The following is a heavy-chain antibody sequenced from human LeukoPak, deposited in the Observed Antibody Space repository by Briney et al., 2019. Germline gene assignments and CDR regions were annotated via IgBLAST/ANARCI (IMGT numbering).Heavy chain of an antibody. V-gene: IGHV3-21*01. CDR2: ISSSSSYI. D-gene: IGHD3-3*01. CDR3: ARVSPYYDFWSGYRGGMDV. J-gene: IGHJ6*02. Sequence: GGSLRLSCAASGFTFGSYSMTWVRQAPGKGLEWVSSISSSSSYIYYADSVKGRFTISRDNAKNSLYLQMNSLRAEDTAVYYCARVSPYYDFWSGYRGGMDVWGQGTTVTVSS. CDR1: GFTFGSYS.